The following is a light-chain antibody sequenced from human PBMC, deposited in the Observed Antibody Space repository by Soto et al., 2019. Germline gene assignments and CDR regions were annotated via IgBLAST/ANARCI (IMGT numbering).Light chain of an antibody. CDR1: QSVSSSY. V-gene: IGKV3-20*01. J-gene: IGKJ5*01. CDR2: GAS. CDR3: QQYGSSPPIT. Sequence: EIVLTQSPGTLSLSPGERATLSCRASQSVSSSYLAWYQQKPGQAPRLLIYGASSSAIGIPDRFSGSGSGTDFTLTISRLEPEDFAVYYCQQYGSSPPITFGQGTRLEIK.